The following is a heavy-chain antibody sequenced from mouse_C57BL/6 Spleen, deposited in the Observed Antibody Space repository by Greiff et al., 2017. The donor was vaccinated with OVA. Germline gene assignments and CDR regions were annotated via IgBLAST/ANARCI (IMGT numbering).Heavy chain of an antibody. CDR3: TPYDGDSWFAY. D-gene: IGHD2-3*01. CDR1: GFTITDDY. Sequence: VQLQQSGAELVRPGASVKLSCTASGFTITDDYMHWVKQRPEQGLEWIGWIDPENGDTEYASKFQGKATITADTSSNTAYLQLSSLTSEDTAVYYCTPYDGDSWFAYWGQGTLVTVSA. V-gene: IGHV14-4*01. CDR2: IDPENGDT. J-gene: IGHJ3*01.